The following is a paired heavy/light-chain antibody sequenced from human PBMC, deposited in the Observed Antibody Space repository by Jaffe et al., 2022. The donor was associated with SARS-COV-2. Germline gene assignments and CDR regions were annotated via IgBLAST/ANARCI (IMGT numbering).Heavy chain of an antibody. CDR2: LSTTGSS. CDR1: GGYISSDIYY. V-gene: IGHV4-61*02. D-gene: IGHD1-26*01. J-gene: IGHJ6*02. CDR3: ARDPSLRSPGAHMDV. Sequence: QVQLQESGPGLVKPSQTLSLTCTVSGGYISSDIYYWTWIRQPAGKGLEWIGRLSTTGSSHYNPSLKSRVTISVDTSKNQFSLQLSSVTAADTAVYYCARDPSLRSPGAHMDVWGQGTTVTVSS.
Light chain of an antibody. CDR3: QQAADVPWT. J-gene: IGKJ1*01. Sequence: DIQMTQSPSSVSASVGDRVTITCRASQGVSSWLAWYQQKPGKAPELLIYAASNLQSGVPSRFSGSGSGTDFTLTISTLQPEDFATYYCQQAADVPWTFGQGTKVEIK. V-gene: IGKV1-12*01. CDR1: QGVSSW. CDR2: AAS.